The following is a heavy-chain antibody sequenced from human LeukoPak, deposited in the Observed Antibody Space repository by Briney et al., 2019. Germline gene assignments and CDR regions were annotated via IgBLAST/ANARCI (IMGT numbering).Heavy chain of an antibody. V-gene: IGHV3-23*01. CDR2: ISGIGGST. J-gene: IGHJ4*02. Sequence: PGGSLRLSCAASGFTFSSYAMSWVRQAPGKGLEWVSAISGIGGSTDYADSVKGRFTTSRDNSKNTLYLQMNSLRAEDTAVYYCAKSPYSSSSLAYYFDYWGQGTLVTVSS. D-gene: IGHD6-6*01. CDR1: GFTFSSYA. CDR3: AKSPYSSSSLAYYFDY.